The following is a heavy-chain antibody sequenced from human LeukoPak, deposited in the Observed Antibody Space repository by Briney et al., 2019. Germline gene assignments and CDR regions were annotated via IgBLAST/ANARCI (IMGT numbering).Heavy chain of an antibody. J-gene: IGHJ4*02. CDR2: INPNSAGT. CDR3: ARRYCSSTSCYCFDY. Sequence: ASVKVSCKASGYTFTDYYMHWVRQAPGQGLEWMGWINPNSAGTNYAQNFQGRVTMTRDTSINTAYMELTRLRSDDTAVYYCARRYCSSTSCYCFDYWGQGTLVTVSS. V-gene: IGHV1-2*02. D-gene: IGHD2-2*01. CDR1: GYTFTDYY.